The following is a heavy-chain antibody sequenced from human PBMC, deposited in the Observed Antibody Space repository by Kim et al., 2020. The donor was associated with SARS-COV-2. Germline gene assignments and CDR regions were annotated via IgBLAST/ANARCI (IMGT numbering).Heavy chain of an antibody. J-gene: IGHJ4*02. CDR1: GGSISSSSYY. Sequence: SETLSLTCTVSGGSISSSSYYWGWIRQPPGKGLEWIGSIYYSGSTYYNPSLKSRVTISVDTSKNQFSLKLSSVTAADTAVYYCARLHYYDGEYYFDYWGQGTRVTVSS. D-gene: IGHD3-22*01. CDR3: ARLHYYDGEYYFDY. V-gene: IGHV4-39*01. CDR2: IYYSGST.